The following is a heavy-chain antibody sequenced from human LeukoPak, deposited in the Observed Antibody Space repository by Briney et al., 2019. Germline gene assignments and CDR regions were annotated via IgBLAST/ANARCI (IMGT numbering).Heavy chain of an antibody. J-gene: IGHJ4*02. CDR3: AKDLSTSCYRCIGY. CDR2: ISGSGGST. CDR1: GFTFSSYA. Sequence: PGGSLRLSCAASGFTFSSYAMSWVRQAPGKGLEWVSAISGSGGSTYYAGSVKGRFTISRDNSKNTLYLQMNSLRAEDTAVYYCAKDLSTSCYRCIGYWGQGTLVTVSA. D-gene: IGHD2-2*01. V-gene: IGHV3-23*01.